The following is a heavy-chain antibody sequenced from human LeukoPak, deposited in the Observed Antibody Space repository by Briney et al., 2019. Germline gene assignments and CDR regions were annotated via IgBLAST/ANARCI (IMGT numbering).Heavy chain of an antibody. CDR1: GFIFGDSA. CDR2: IDMKVKGYAQ. V-gene: IGHV3-73*01. D-gene: IGHD1-26*01. J-gene: IGHJ5*02. CDR3: TKDSGTYNWLDP. Sequence: GGSLKLSCGGSGFIFGDSAIHWVRHDSGEGLEWVGLIDMKVKGYAQAFAASVKGRFTISRDDSQNTAFLHMDTLKAEDTALYYCTKDSGTYNWLDPWGQGTLVTVSS.